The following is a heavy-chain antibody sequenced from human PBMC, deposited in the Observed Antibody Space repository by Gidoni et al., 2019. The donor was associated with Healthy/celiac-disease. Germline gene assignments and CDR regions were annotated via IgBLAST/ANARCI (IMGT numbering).Heavy chain of an antibody. J-gene: IGHJ1*01. CDR3: ARDGIAVAGNFQH. Sequence: EVQLVESGGGLVKPGGSLGLSCAASGSTFSSYSMNWVRQAPGKGLEWVSSISSSSSYIYSPDSVKGRFTISRDNAKNSLYLQMNSLRAEDTAVYYCARDGIAVAGNFQHWGQGTLVTVSS. D-gene: IGHD6-19*01. V-gene: IGHV3-21*01. CDR2: ISSSSSYI. CDR1: GSTFSSYS.